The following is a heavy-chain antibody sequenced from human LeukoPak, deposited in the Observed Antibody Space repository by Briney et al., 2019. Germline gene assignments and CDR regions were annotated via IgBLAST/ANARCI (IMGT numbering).Heavy chain of an antibody. CDR1: EFAFSTYN. D-gene: IGHD3-22*01. J-gene: IGHJ4*02. V-gene: IGHV3-48*01. Sequence: GGSLRLSCAASEFAFSTYNMNWVRQAPGKGLEWVSYISTGSSTTYYADSVKGRFTISRDNVENSLYLQMNSLRAEDTAVYYCARAAYDSSGYLTLWGQGTLVTVSS. CDR3: ARAAYDSSGYLTL. CDR2: ISTGSSTT.